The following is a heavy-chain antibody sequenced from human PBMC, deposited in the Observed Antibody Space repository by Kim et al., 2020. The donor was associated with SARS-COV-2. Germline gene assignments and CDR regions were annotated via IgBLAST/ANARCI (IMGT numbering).Heavy chain of an antibody. D-gene: IGHD2-2*01. Sequence: FQGRVTITRDTSASTAYMELSSLRSEDTAVYYCARQYCSSTSCYYNWFDPWGQGTLVTVSS. V-gene: IGHV1-3*01. CDR3: ARQYCSSTSCYYNWFDP. J-gene: IGHJ5*02.